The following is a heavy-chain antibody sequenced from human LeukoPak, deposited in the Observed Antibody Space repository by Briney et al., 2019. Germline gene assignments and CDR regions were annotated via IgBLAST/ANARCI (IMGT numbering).Heavy chain of an antibody. Sequence: GGSLRLSCAASGFTFSTYSMNWVRQAPGKGLEWVSSITSGTYISYADSVKSRFTISRDNAKNSLYLQMNSLRAEDTAMYYCARDAGYCSGGSCFWDAFDIWGQGTMVTVSS. J-gene: IGHJ3*02. CDR3: ARDAGYCSGGSCFWDAFDI. CDR1: GFTFSTYS. V-gene: IGHV3-21*01. CDR2: ITSGTYI. D-gene: IGHD2-15*01.